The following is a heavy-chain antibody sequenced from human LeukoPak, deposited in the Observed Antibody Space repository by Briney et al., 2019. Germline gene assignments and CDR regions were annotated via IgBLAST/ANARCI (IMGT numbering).Heavy chain of an antibody. CDR1: GFTVRNNY. J-gene: IGHJ3*02. CDR3: ARAPDGYEAFDI. Sequence: GGSLRLSCAASGFTVRNNYMSWVRQAPGKGLEWVSVIYSGGSTYYADSVKGRFTISRDNSKNTLFLQMNSLRAEDTAVYYCARAPDGYEAFDIWGQGTMVTVSS. D-gene: IGHD3-22*01. CDR2: IYSGGST. V-gene: IGHV3-53*01.